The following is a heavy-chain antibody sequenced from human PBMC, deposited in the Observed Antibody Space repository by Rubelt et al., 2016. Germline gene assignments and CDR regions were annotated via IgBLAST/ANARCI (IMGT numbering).Heavy chain of an antibody. CDR1: GGSFSGYY. V-gene: IGHV4-34*01. Sequence: QVQLQQWGAGLLKPSETLSLTCAVYGGSFSGYYWSWIRQPPGKGLEWIGEINHSGSTNYNPSLKSRVTISGDTSKNQFSLKLSSVTAADTAVYYCARGKEGLRVTMMDYWGQGTLVTVSS. J-gene: IGHJ4*02. CDR3: ARGKEGLRVTMMDY. D-gene: IGHD3-22*01. CDR2: INHSGST.